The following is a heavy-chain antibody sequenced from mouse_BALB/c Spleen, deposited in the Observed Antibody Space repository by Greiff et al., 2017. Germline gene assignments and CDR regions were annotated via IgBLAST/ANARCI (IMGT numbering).Heavy chain of an antibody. D-gene: IGHD2-3*01. J-gene: IGHJ4*01. CDR1: GYAFSSYW. Sequence: VQLQQSGAELVRPGSSVKISCKASGYAFSSYWMNWVKQRPGQGLEWIGQIYPGDGDTNYNGKFKGKATLTADKSSSTAYMQLSSLTSEDSAVYFCARWLLYAMDYWGQGTSVTVSS. CDR2: IYPGDGDT. V-gene: IGHV1-80*01. CDR3: ARWLLYAMDY.